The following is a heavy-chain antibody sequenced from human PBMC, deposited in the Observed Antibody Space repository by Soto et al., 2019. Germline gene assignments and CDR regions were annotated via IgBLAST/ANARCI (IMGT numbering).Heavy chain of an antibody. CDR3: ARGPDIVVVPAAIGGGGWFDP. CDR1: GGSISSYY. V-gene: IGHV4-59*01. CDR2: IYYSGST. J-gene: IGHJ5*02. D-gene: IGHD2-2*02. Sequence: QVQLQESGPGLVKPSETLSLTCTVSGGSISSYYWSWIRQPPGKGLEWIGYIYYSGSTNYNPSLKSLVTISVDTSKNQFSLKLSSVTAADTAVYYCARGPDIVVVPAAIGGGGWFDPWGQGTLVTVSS.